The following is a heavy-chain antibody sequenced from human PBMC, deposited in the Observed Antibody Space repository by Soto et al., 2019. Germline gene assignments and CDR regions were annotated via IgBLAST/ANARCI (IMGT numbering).Heavy chain of an antibody. CDR1: GFTFTNSA. Sequence: ASVKVSCKTSGFTFTNSAVQWVRQARGQRLEWIGWIIVASGRTNYAREVQERVTISRDTSTSTAYMELSGLRSEDTAVYYCVAEMYSGGGCCSFDFWGQGTMVTVSS. D-gene: IGHD2-21*02. J-gene: IGHJ3*01. V-gene: IGHV1-58*01. CDR3: VAEMYSGGGCCSFDF. CDR2: IIVASGRT.